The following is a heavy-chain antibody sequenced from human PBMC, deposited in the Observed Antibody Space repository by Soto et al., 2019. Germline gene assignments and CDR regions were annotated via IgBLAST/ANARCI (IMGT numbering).Heavy chain of an antibody. J-gene: IGHJ4*02. CDR2: FESGGSI. D-gene: IGHD3-3*01. CDR1: GFSVRTNY. CDR3: ARAGVNQDFFDY. Sequence: PGGSLRLSCAASGFSVRTNYMSLVRQAPGKGLEWVSFFESGGSIYYADSVKGRFIISRDYAKKTVYLQMNRLRAEDTAVYYCARAGVNQDFFDYWGQATLVTFSS. V-gene: IGHV3-53*01.